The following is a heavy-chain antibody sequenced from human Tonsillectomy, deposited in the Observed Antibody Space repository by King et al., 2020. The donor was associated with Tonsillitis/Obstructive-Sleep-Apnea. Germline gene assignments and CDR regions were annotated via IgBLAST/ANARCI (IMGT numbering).Heavy chain of an antibody. J-gene: IGHJ6*03. CDR3: ASGYCSGGSCPHYYYMDV. CDR2: MYSGGST. V-gene: IGHV3-53*01. Sequence: VQLVESGGGLIQPGGSLRLSCAASGFTVSNDYVSWVRQAPGKGLEWVSVMYSGGSTYYADSVKGRFTISRDNSKNTVYLQMNSLRAEDTAVYYCASGYCSGGSCPHYYYMDVWGKGTTVTVS. CDR1: GFTVSNDY. D-gene: IGHD2-15*01.